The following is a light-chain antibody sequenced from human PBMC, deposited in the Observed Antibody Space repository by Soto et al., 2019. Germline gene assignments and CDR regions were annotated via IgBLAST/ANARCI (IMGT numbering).Light chain of an antibody. CDR1: QSISDW. CDR3: QQYNSSPLT. CDR2: DAS. J-gene: IGKJ4*01. V-gene: IGKV1-5*01. Sequence: DIQMTRSPSTLSASVGDRVTITCRANQSISDWLAWYQQKPGKAPKLLIYDASNLESGVPSRFSGSGSGTEFTLTISSLQPDDFATYYCQQYNSSPLTFGGGTKMEIK.